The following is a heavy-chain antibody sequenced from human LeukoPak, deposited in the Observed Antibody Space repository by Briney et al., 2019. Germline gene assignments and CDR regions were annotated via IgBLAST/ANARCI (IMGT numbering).Heavy chain of an antibody. CDR2: ISSNGGST. Sequence: QAGGSLRLSCAASGFPLSSYAMHWVRQAPGKGLEYVSAISSNGGSTYYANSVKGRFTISRDHSKNTLYLQMGSLRAEDMAVYYCARGLYSSGWSAFDYWGQGTLVTVSS. J-gene: IGHJ4*02. CDR3: ARGLYSSGWSAFDY. D-gene: IGHD6-19*01. CDR1: GFPLSSYA. V-gene: IGHV3-64*01.